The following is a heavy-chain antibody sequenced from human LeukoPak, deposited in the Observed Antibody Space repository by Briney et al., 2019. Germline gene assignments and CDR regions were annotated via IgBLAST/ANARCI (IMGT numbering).Heavy chain of an antibody. J-gene: IGHJ6*02. CDR1: GDTFSSYV. D-gene: IGHD3-9*01. CDR2: INPVFGTA. V-gene: IGHV1-69*13. CDR3: AKTFLTAYDTYFYYYGLDV. Sequence: SVTVSFKASGDTFSSYVISWVRQAPGQGLEWMGGINPVFGTAHYAQKFQDRVTITADESTSTAYMELSSLRSEDTAVYYCAKTFLTAYDTYFYYYGLDVWGQGTPVTVSS.